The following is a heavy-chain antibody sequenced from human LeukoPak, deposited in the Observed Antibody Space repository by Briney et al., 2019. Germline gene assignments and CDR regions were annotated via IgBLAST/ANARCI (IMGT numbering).Heavy chain of an antibody. V-gene: IGHV1-2*02. D-gene: IGHD3-3*01. CDR3: AREGAIFGVVIIKAGDLDY. CDR1: GYTFTGYY. Sequence: ASVKVSCKASGYTFTGYYMHWVRQAPGQGLEWMGWINPNGGGTNYAQKFQGRVTMTRDTSISTAYMELSRLRSDDTAVYYCAREGAIFGVVIIKAGDLDYWGQGTLVTVSS. CDR2: INPNGGGT. J-gene: IGHJ4*02.